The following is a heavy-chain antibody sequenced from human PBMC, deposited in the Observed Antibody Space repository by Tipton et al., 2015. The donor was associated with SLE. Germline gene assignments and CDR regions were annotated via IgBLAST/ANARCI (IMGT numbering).Heavy chain of an antibody. V-gene: IGHV3-11*01. CDR3: ARVGAATASLAPFDI. D-gene: IGHD6-13*01. CDR2: ISSSGTII. CDR1: GFTFSDYY. Sequence: SLRLSCAASGFTFSDYYMSWIRQAPGKGLEWISYISSSGTIIYYADSVKGRFTISRDNTKNSLYLQMSSLRAEDTAVYYCARVGAATASLAPFDIWGQGTMVTVSS. J-gene: IGHJ3*02.